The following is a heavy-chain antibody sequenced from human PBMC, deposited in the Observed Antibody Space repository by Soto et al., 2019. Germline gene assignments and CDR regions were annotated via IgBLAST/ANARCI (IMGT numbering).Heavy chain of an antibody. CDR2: ISYDGSNK. Sequence: QVQLVESGGGVVQPGRSLRLSCAASGFTFSSYAMHWVRQAPGKGLEWVAVISYDGSNKYYADSVKGRFTISRDNSKNTLYLQMNSLRAEDTAVYYCARDREDYGVYGFSHYYYGMDVWGQGTTVTVSS. J-gene: IGHJ6*02. D-gene: IGHD4-17*01. CDR1: GFTFSSYA. CDR3: ARDREDYGVYGFSHYYYGMDV. V-gene: IGHV3-30-3*01.